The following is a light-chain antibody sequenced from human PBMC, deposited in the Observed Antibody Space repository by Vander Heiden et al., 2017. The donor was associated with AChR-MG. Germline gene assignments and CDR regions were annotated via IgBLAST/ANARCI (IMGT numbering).Light chain of an antibody. CDR2: GAS. CDR3: QQYSNWPLT. V-gene: IGKV3-15*01. CDR1: QSVSSN. Sequence: EIVMTQSPATLSGSPGERATLSCRASQSVSSNLAWYQQKPGQAPRLLMYGASTRATVFPARFSGSGSGTEFTLTISSLQSEDFAVYYCQQYSNWPLTFGQGTKVEIK. J-gene: IGKJ1*01.